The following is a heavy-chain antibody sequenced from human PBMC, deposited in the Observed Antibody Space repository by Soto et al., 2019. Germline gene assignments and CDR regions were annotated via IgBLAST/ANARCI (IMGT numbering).Heavy chain of an antibody. CDR2: VYISGST. Sequence: QVQLQESGPGLVKPSETLSLTCTVSGGSISTYYWNWIRQSVGKGLEWIGRVYISGSTNYHPSLKSRVAMSVDTSNNQFSLKVTSVTAADTAVYYCARGGRDGFDIWGQGTMVTVSS. CDR3: ARGGRDGFDI. V-gene: IGHV4-4*07. CDR1: GGSISTYY. J-gene: IGHJ3*02.